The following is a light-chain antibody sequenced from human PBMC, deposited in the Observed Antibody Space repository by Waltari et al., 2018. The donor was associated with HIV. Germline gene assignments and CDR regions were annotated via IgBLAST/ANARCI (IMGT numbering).Light chain of an antibody. CDR3: QSYDSSKWV. CDR1: SGSIASNY. CDR2: EDN. J-gene: IGLJ3*02. Sequence: NFMLTQPHSVSESPGKTVTISCTGSSGSIASNYVQWYQQRPGSAPTTVIYEDNQTPSGVPDLFSGSIDRSSNSASLTISGLKTEDEADYYCQSYDSSKWVFGGGTKLTVL. V-gene: IGLV6-57*02.